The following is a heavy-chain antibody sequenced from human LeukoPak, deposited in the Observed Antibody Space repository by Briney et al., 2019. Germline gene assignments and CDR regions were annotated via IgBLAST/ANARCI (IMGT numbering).Heavy chain of an antibody. CDR1: GFTFSNAW. CDR3: TTDMATIFRGQKPFDY. Sequence: GGSLRLSCAASGFTFSNAWVSWVRQAPGKGLEWVGRIKSKTDGGTTDYAAPVKGRFTISRDDSKNTLYLQMNSLKTEDTAVYYCTTDMATIFRGQKPFDYWGQGTLVTVSS. CDR2: IKSKTDGGTT. V-gene: IGHV3-15*01. D-gene: IGHD5-24*01. J-gene: IGHJ4*02.